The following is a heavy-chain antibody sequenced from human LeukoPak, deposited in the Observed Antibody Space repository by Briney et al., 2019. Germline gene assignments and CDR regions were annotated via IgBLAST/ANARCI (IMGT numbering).Heavy chain of an antibody. V-gene: IGHV4-4*02. CDR3: AGHYDKDAFDI. J-gene: IGHJ3*02. Sequence: GSLRLSCAASGFTFSSYAMSWVRQPPGKGLEWIGEIYHSGSTNYNPSLKSRVTISVDKSKNQFSLKLSSVTAADTAVYYCAGHYDKDAFDIWGQGTMVTVSS. D-gene: IGHD4-17*01. CDR2: IYHSGST. CDR1: GFTFSSYAM.